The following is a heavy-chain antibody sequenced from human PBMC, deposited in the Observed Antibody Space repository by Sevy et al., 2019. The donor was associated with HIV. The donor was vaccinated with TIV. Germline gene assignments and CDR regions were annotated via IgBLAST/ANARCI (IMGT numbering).Heavy chain of an antibody. D-gene: IGHD2-21*01. CDR3: ARVAGGENYDYGIDV. J-gene: IGHJ6*02. Sequence: SETLSLTCTVSGGSITSSGHYWGWIRQSPGKGLEWIGAVYYVGNSYANPSLTSRVTISADTSKNLFSLSLTSLTAADTAIYYCARVAGGENYDYGIDVWGLGTSVIVSS. CDR2: VYYVGNS. V-gene: IGHV4-39*01. CDR1: GGSITSSGHY.